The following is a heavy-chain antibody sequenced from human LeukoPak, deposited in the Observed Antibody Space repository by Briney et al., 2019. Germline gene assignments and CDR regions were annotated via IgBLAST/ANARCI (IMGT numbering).Heavy chain of an antibody. D-gene: IGHD3-3*01. J-gene: IGHJ4*02. V-gene: IGHV3-7*04. Sequence: PGGSLRLSCAASGFTFGTYWMSWVRKAPGKGLEWVANIKQDGSEKYYVDSVKGRFTISRDNAKNSLYLQMNSLRAEDTAVYYCARGGSPRSGYRPYRGQGTLVTVSS. CDR3: ARGGSPRSGYRPY. CDR2: IKQDGSEK. CDR1: GFTFGTYW.